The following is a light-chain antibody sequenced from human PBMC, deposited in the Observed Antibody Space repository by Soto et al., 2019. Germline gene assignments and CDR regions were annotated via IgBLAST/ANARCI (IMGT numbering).Light chain of an antibody. CDR2: GAS. CDR3: QQYGSSSLT. Sequence: EIVLTQSPGTLSLSPGEGATLSCRASQSVSSSYLAWYQHKPGQAPRLLIYGASSRATGIPDRFSGSGSGTDFTLTISRLEPEDFAVYYCQQYGSSSLTFGGGTKVEIK. J-gene: IGKJ4*01. CDR1: QSVSSSY. V-gene: IGKV3-20*01.